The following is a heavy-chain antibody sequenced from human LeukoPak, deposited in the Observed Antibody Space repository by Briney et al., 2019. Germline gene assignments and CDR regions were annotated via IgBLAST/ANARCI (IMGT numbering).Heavy chain of an antibody. D-gene: IGHD2-15*01. V-gene: IGHV5-51*01. J-gene: IGHJ4*02. CDR3: ARQDCSGGSCYRSNEYYFDY. CDR2: IYPGDSDT. Sequence: GESLKISCKGSGYSFTSYWIGWVRQMPGKGLEWRGIIYPGDSDTRYSPSFQGQVTISADKSISTAYLQWSRLKASDTAMYYCARQDCSGGSCYRSNEYYFDYWGQGTLVTVSS. CDR1: GYSFTSYW.